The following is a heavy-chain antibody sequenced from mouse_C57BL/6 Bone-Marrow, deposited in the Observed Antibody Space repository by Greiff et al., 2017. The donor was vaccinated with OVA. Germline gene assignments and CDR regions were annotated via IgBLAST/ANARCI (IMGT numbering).Heavy chain of an antibody. D-gene: IGHD2-3*01. CDR1: GYSITSGYY. Sequence: VQLKESGPGLVKPSQSLSLTCSVTGYSITSGYYWNCIRQFPGNKLEWMGYISYDGSNKYHPSLKNRISITRDTSKNQFFLKLKSVTTEDTATYDCASGDGYLYYVDYWGQGTTLTVSS. V-gene: IGHV3-6*01. J-gene: IGHJ2*01. CDR3: ASGDGYLYYVDY. CDR2: ISYDGSN.